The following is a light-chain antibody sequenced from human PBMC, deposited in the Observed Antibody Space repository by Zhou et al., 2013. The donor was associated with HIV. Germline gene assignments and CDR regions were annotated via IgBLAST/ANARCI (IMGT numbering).Light chain of an antibody. J-gene: IGKJ4*01. CDR1: QSVRSN. CDR2: SAS. Sequence: DTVMTQSPATLSVSPGERATLSCRASQSVRSNVAWYQQKPGQAPRLLIYSASSRATGIPARFSGSGAGTEFTLTISNIQSEDFAVYYCQQYTDWPPATFGGGTKLEIK. CDR3: QQYTDWPPAT. V-gene: IGKV3-15*01.